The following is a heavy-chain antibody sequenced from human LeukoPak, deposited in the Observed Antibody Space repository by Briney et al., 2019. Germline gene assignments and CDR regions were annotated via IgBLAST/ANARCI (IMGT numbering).Heavy chain of an antibody. CDR2: IKQDGSEK. CDR3: ARSSSSSWFYAFDI. Sequence: GGSLRLSCAASGFNFNNYWMAWVRQTPGKGLEWLARIKQDGSEKYYVDSVKGRSTVSRDNADNLLYLQMNRLRAEDTAVFYCARSSSSSWFYAFDIWGQGTLVTVSA. D-gene: IGHD6-13*01. V-gene: IGHV3-7*01. CDR1: GFNFNNYW. J-gene: IGHJ3*02.